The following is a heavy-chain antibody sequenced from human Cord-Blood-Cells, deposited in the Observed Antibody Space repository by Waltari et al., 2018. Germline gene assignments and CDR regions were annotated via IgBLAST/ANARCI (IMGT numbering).Heavy chain of an antibody. D-gene: IGHD3-9*01. CDR2: IRYDGSNK. V-gene: IGHV3-30*02. J-gene: IGHJ4*02. CDR3: AKSRLGKAVFDY. CDR1: GFTFSSYG. Sequence: QVQLVESGGGVVQPGGSLRLSCAASGFTFSSYGMHWVRQAPGKGLEWVAFIRYDGSNKYYADAVKGRFIISRDNSKNTLYLQMNSLRAEDTAVYYCAKSRLGKAVFDYWGQGTLVTVSS.